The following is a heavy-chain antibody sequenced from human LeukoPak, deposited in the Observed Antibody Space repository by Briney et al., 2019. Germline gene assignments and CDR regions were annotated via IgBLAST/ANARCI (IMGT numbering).Heavy chain of an antibody. Sequence: PGGSLRLSCAASGFTFSSYSMNWVRQAPGKGLEWVSSISSRSSYIYYADSVKGRFTISRDNAKNSLYLQMNSLRAEDTAVYYCATARGYYYYGMDVWGQGTTVTVSS. V-gene: IGHV3-21*01. CDR1: GFTFSSYS. J-gene: IGHJ6*02. CDR2: ISSRSSYI. CDR3: ATARGYYYYGMDV.